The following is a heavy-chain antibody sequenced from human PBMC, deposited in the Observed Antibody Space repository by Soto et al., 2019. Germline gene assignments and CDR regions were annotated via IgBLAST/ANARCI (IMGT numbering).Heavy chain of an antibody. D-gene: IGHD6-6*01. Sequence: QVQLQQWGAGLLKPSETLSLTCAVSGGSFSGYYWRWTSQPPGKGLEWIAEINHTGSTNYNPSLKRRVTISVETSKDQCSLILSSVTAAETAVYYCAGREYMRSAAEEYWGQGTLVTVSS. CDR1: GGSFSGYY. CDR3: AGREYMRSAAEEY. V-gene: IGHV4-34*01. CDR2: INHTGST. J-gene: IGHJ4*02.